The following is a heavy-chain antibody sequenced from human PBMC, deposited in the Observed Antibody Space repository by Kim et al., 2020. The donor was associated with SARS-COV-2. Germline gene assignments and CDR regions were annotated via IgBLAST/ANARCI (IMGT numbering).Heavy chain of an antibody. CDR3: AKPNCSSTSCYAFYFDY. CDR1: GFTFSSYA. CDR2: ISGSGGST. D-gene: IGHD2-2*01. Sequence: GGSLRLSCAASGFTFSSYAMSWVRQAPGKGLEWVSAISGSGGSTYYADSVKGRFTISRDNSKNTLYLQMNSLRAEDTAVYYCAKPNCSSTSCYAFYFDYWGQGTLVTVSS. V-gene: IGHV3-23*01. J-gene: IGHJ4*02.